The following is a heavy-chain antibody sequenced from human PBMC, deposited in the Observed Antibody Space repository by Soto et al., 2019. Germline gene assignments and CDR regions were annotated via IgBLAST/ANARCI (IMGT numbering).Heavy chain of an antibody. CDR1: AGSILRSGYF. CDR2: IYYNGST. J-gene: IGHJ4*02. V-gene: IGHV4-39*01. CDR3: ARHTSGGGTPG. Sequence: HLQLQESGPGLVKPSETLPLTCTVSAGSILRSGYFWAWILQPPGKALQWIGSIYYNGSTYYNPSLRSRVIISVDTSKTLWSLKRPSVPAADTAVYVGARHTSGGGTPGWGQGTMVMVFS. D-gene: IGHD3-16*01.